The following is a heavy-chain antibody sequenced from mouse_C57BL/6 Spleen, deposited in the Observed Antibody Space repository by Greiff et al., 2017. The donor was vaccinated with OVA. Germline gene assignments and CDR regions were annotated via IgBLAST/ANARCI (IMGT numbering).Heavy chain of an antibody. D-gene: IGHD2-12*01. CDR1: GYTFTSYW. CDR2: IDPSDSYT. J-gene: IGHJ2*01. V-gene: IGHV1-69*01. CDR3: ARMGDTTGYYLDY. Sequence: QVQLQQPGAELVMPGASVKLSCKASGYTFTSYWMHWVKQRPGQGLEWIGEIDPSDSYTNYNQKFKGKSTLTVDKSSSTAYMQLSSLTSEDSAVYYCARMGDTTGYYLDYWGQGTTLSVSS.